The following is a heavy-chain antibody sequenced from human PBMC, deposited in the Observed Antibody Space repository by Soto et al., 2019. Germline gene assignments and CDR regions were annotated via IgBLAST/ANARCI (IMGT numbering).Heavy chain of an antibody. CDR1: GFTFSSYA. CDR3: AKSYCSGGSCYEPFDY. J-gene: IGHJ4*02. Sequence: HPGGSLRLSCAASGFTFSSYAMSWVRQAPGKGLEWVSAISGSGGSTYYADSVKGRFTISRDNSKNTLYLQMNSLRAEDTAVYYCAKSYCSGGSCYEPFDYRGQGTLVTVSS. CDR2: ISGSGGST. D-gene: IGHD2-15*01. V-gene: IGHV3-23*01.